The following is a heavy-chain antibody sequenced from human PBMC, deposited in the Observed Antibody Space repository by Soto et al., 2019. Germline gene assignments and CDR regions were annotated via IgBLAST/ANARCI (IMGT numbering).Heavy chain of an antibody. CDR2: IIPIFGTA. Sequence: QVQLVQSGAEVKKPGSSVKVSCKASGGTFSSYAISWVRQAPGQGLEWMGGIIPIFGTANYAQKFECRVTITADESTSTAYMELSSLRSEDTAVYYCAREGDIVVVVAATPLAIARGSDAFDIWGQGTMVTVSS. J-gene: IGHJ3*02. V-gene: IGHV1-69*01. CDR1: GGTFSSYA. CDR3: AREGDIVVVVAATPLAIARGSDAFDI. D-gene: IGHD2-15*01.